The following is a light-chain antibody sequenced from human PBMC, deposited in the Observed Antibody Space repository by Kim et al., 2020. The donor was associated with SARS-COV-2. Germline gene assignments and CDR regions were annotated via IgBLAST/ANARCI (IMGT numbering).Light chain of an antibody. J-gene: IGLJ2*01. V-gene: IGLV1-44*01. CDR2: GYN. Sequence: GQRVTISCSGSFSNVGRNTVNGWQQLPGTAPKLLIFGYNQRPSGVPDRFSGSKSGTSASLAISGLQSEDEADYYCAAWDDNLNGVGFGGGTQLTVL. CDR3: AAWDDNLNGVG. CDR1: FSNVGRNT.